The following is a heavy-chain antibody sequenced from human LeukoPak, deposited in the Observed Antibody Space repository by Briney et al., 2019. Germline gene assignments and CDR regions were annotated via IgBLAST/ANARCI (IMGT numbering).Heavy chain of an antibody. CDR3: ARDAVSTTAAGGIDY. CDR2: ISAYSGYT. Sequence: ASVKVSCKASGYTFTNYGISWVRQAPGQGLEWMGWISAYSGYTHYAQKIQGRVTVTTEASTSTAYMELRSLTSYDTAVYYCARDAVSTTAAGGIDYWGQGTLVTVSS. CDR1: GYTFTNYG. J-gene: IGHJ4*02. V-gene: IGHV1-18*01. D-gene: IGHD5/OR15-5a*01.